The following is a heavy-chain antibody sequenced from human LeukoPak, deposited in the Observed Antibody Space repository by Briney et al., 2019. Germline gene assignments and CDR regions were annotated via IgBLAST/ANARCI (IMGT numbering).Heavy chain of an antibody. CDR2: INHSSEST. CDR1: GYSINSNYY. J-gene: IGHJ4*02. V-gene: IGHV4-38-2*01. Sequence: PSETLSLTCAVSGYSINSNYYWGWIRQPPGKGLEWIGSINHSSESTYYNPSLESRVTISVDTSKNQLSMKLSSVTAADTAVYYCARQYCGGTNCPFHYWGQGTLVTVSS. D-gene: IGHD2-21*01. CDR3: ARQYCGGTNCPFHY.